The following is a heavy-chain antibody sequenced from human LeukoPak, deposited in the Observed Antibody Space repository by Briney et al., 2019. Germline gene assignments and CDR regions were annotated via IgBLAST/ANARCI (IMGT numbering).Heavy chain of an antibody. CDR3: ARSDSSSLSSDY. CDR1: GGSISSYY. CDR2: IYYSGIT. V-gene: IGHV4-59*01. Sequence: SETLSLTCTVSGGSISSYYWTWIRQPPGKGLEWIGYIYYSGITNYNPSLKSRVTISVDTSKNQFSLKLTSVTAADTAMYYCARSDSSSLSSDYWGQGTLVTVSS. J-gene: IGHJ4*02. D-gene: IGHD6-6*01.